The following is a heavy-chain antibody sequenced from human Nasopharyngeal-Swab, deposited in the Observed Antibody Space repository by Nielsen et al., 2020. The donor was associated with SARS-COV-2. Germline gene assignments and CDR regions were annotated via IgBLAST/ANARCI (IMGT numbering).Heavy chain of an antibody. CDR1: GDSISSYY. Sequence: SETLSLTCSVSGDSISSYYWSWIRQRPGKGLEWLGYVFYSGTTNYNPSLKSRVSISVDTSKNHFSLKLRSMTAADTAVYFCARSGYSYGLPVGYFGHWGQGILVTVSS. D-gene: IGHD5-18*01. CDR2: VFYSGTT. V-gene: IGHV4-59*01. J-gene: IGHJ4*02. CDR3: ARSGYSYGLPVGYFGH.